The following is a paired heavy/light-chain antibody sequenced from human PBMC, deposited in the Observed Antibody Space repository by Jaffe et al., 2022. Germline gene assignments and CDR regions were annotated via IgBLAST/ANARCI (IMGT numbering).Heavy chain of an antibody. CDR2: IYYSGST. Sequence: QVQLQESGPGLVKPSETLSLTCTVSGGSISSYYWSWIRQPPGKGLEWIGYIYYSGSTNYNPSLKSRVTISVDTSKNQFSLKLSSVTAADTAVYYCARQTDGDYETDYYYYYMDVWGKGTTVTVSS. CDR1: GGSISSYY. V-gene: IGHV4-59*01. J-gene: IGHJ6*03. CDR3: ARQTDGDYETDYYYYYMDV. D-gene: IGHD4-17*01.
Light chain of an antibody. Sequence: QSVLTQPPSVSGAPGQRVTISCTGSSSNIGAGYDVHWYQQLPGTAPKLLIYGNSNRPSGVPDRFSGSKSGTSASLAITGLQAEDEADYYCQSYDSSLSGTYVFGTGTKVTVL. V-gene: IGLV1-40*01. CDR1: SSNIGAGYD. CDR2: GNS. CDR3: QSYDSSLSGTYV. J-gene: IGLJ1*01.